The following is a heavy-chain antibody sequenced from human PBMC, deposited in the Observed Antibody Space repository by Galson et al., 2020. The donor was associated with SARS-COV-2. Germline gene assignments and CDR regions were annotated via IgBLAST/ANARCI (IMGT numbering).Heavy chain of an antibody. CDR3: ARTPLRGSGIQGYYCCGMDV. Sequence: SGPTLVKPTQTLTLTCTFPGFSLSTSGMCVSWIRQPPGKALEWLALIDWDDDKYYSTSLKTRLTISKDTSKNQVVLTMTNMDPVDTATYYCARTPLRGSGIQGYYCCGMDVWGQGSTVTVSS. D-gene: IGHD3-10*01. J-gene: IGHJ6*02. V-gene: IGHV2-70*01. CDR1: GFSLSTSGMC. CDR2: IDWDDDK.